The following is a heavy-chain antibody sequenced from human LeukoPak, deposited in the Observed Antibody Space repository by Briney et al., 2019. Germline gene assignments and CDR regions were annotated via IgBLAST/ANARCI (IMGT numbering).Heavy chain of an antibody. V-gene: IGHV3-7*01. CDR3: ARLPREAIYSYGGVFDC. CDR1: GFTLRGFW. D-gene: IGHD5-12*01. J-gene: IGHJ4*02. CDR2: IIQVGSET. Sequence: PGGSLRLSCAVFGFTLRGFWITGVRQAPGKGLEWVASIIQVGSETYYVDSVKGRFPIYRDNAKKSLYLQMDSLRAQDAATYYCARLPREAIYSYGGVFDCWGQGTLVTISS.